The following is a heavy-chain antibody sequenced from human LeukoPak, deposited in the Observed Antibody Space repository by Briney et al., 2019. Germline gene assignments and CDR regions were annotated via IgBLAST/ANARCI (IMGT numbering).Heavy chain of an antibody. CDR3: AKDGQYYFDY. CDR1: GYTFTGYY. J-gene: IGHJ4*02. CDR2: INPNSDVT. V-gene: IGHV1-2*06. Sequence: ASVKVSCKASGYTFTGYYIHWVRQAPGQGLEWMGRINPNSDVTNYAQKFRGRVTMTRDTSISTAYMELSSLRSDDTAVYYCAKDGQYYFDYWGQGTLVTVSS.